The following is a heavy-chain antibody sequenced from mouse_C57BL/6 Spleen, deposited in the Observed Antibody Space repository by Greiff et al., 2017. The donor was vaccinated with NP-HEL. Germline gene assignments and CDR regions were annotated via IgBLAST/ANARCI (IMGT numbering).Heavy chain of an antibody. V-gene: IGHV1-54*01. Sequence: VQLVESGAELVRPGTSVKVSCKASGYAFTNYLIEWVKQRPGQGLEWIGVINPGSGGTNYNEKFKGKATLTADKSSSTAYMQLSSLTSEDSAVYFCARTAGSSLYWYFDVWGTGTTVTVSS. CDR1: GYAFTNYL. CDR3: ARTAGSSLYWYFDV. D-gene: IGHD1-1*01. J-gene: IGHJ1*03. CDR2: INPGSGGT.